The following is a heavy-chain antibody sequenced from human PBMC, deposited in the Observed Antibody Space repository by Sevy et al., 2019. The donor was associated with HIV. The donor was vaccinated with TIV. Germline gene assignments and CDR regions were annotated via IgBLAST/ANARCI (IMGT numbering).Heavy chain of an antibody. D-gene: IGHD1-26*01. Sequence: GGSLRLSCAASGFTFSSYGLHWVRQAPGKGLEWVAVLWSDGRNKYYADSVRDRFKISRDNSERRSYLQMNSLRVEDPAVDNYARDENSGSTYGHQYPDYWGNGTQVTVS. CDR2: LWSDGRNK. J-gene: IGHJ4*01. V-gene: IGHV3-33*08. CDR3: ARDENSGSTYGHQYPDY. CDR1: GFTFSSYG.